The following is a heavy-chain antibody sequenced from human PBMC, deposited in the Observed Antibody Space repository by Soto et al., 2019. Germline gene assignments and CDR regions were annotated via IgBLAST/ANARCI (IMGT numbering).Heavy chain of an antibody. CDR2: INPNSGGT. V-gene: IGHV1-2*04. J-gene: IGHJ6*02. Sequence: ASVKVSCKASGYTFTGYYMHWVRQAPGQGLERMGWINPNSGGTNYAQKFQGCVTMTRDTSISTAYMELSSLRSGDTAVYYCARGSGYYYAMDVWGQGTTVTVSS. CDR3: ARGSGYYYAMDV. CDR1: GYTFTGYY.